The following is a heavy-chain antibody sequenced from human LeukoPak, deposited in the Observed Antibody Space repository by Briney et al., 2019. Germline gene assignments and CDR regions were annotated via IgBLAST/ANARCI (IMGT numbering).Heavy chain of an antibody. D-gene: IGHD2-2*01. CDR1: GSISGYY. Sequence: SETLSLTCTVSGSISGYYWSWIRQPPGKGLEWIVYIYTSGGTNYNPSLENRVAISVDPSKNQFSLDLSSVTAADTAVYYCARQKCTSTSCLTKNAFDIWGQGTMVTVSS. CDR3: ARQKCTSTSCLTKNAFDI. CDR2: IYTSGGT. V-gene: IGHV4-4*09. J-gene: IGHJ3*02.